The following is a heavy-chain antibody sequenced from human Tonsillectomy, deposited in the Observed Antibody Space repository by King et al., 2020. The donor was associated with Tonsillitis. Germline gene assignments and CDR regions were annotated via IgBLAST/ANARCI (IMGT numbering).Heavy chain of an antibody. CDR1: GFTFDDYA. V-gene: IGHV3-9*01. Sequence: VQLVESGGGLVQPGRSLRLSCAASGFTFDDYAMHWVRQAPGKGLEWVSGISWNSGSIGYADSVKGRFTISRDNAKNSLYLQMNSLRAEDTALYYCAKDIASSWSIDAFDIWGQGTMVTVSS. J-gene: IGHJ3*02. CDR2: ISWNSGSI. D-gene: IGHD6-13*01. CDR3: AKDIASSWSIDAFDI.